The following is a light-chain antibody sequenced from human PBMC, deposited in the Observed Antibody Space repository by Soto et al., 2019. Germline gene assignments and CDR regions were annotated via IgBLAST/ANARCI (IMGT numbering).Light chain of an antibody. J-gene: IGLJ1*01. V-gene: IGLV1-51*01. CDR1: GSNIGNNY. CDR3: GAWDRDFFV. Sequence: QSVLTQPPSVSAAPGQKVTISCSGSGSNIGNNYVSWYQQLPGTAPKLLIYDNNKRPSGIPDRFSGSKSGTSATLDITGLQTGDEADYYCGAWDRDFFVFGTATKVTVL. CDR2: DNN.